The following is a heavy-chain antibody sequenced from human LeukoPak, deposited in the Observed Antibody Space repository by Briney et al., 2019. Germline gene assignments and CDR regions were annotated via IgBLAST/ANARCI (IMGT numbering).Heavy chain of an antibody. CDR1: GFTFSSYA. CDR2: ISYDGSNK. Sequence: GGSLRLSCAASGFTFSSYAMHWVRQAPGKGLEWVAVISYDGSNKYYADSVKGRFTISRDNSKNTLYLQMNSLRAEDTAVYYCASLIVVVPAAITGDAFDIWGQGTMVTVSS. J-gene: IGHJ3*02. CDR3: ASLIVVVPAAITGDAFDI. V-gene: IGHV3-30-3*01. D-gene: IGHD2-2*01.